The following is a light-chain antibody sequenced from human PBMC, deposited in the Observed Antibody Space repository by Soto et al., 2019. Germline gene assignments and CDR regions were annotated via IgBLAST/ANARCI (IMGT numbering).Light chain of an antibody. Sequence: IVLTQSPGTLSLSPGERATLSCGASQSVSSGYLAWYQQKPCQAPRLLIYGASSRATGVPDRLSGSGSGTDFTLTVSRMEPEDFAVYYCQQYGNSWTFGQGTKVDIK. CDR2: GAS. V-gene: IGKV3-20*01. J-gene: IGKJ1*01. CDR3: QQYGNSWT. CDR1: QSVSSGY.